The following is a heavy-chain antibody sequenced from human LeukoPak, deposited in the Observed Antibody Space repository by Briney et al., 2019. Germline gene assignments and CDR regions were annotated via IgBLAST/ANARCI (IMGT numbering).Heavy chain of an antibody. CDR1: GFTLEDYG. J-gene: IGHJ6*04. CDR3: ARDLASSDV. D-gene: IGHD3-16*01. Sequence: GGSLRLSCAASGFTLEDYGMSWVRHAPWKGLECVSVINWNGVSTGYADSVKGRFTISRDNAKKSMYLQMNSLRAEDTPLYYCARDLASSDVWGKGTTVTVSS. V-gene: IGHV3-20*04. CDR2: INWNGVST.